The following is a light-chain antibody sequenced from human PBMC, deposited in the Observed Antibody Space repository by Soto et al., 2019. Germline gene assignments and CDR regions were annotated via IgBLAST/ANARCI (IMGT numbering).Light chain of an antibody. CDR3: QSYDSTLSTRYV. CDR1: SSNIGAGYD. J-gene: IGLJ1*01. Sequence: QSVLTQPPSVSGAPGQRVTISCTGSSSNIGAGYDVHWYQQRPGTAPKLLIFGNTNRPSGVPDRFPGSKSGTSASLAITGLQAEDEGDYYCQSYDSTLSTRYVFGTGTKVTVL. CDR2: GNT. V-gene: IGLV1-40*01.